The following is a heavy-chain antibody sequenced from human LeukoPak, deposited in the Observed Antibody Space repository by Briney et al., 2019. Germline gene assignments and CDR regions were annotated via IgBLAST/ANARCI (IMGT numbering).Heavy chain of an antibody. CDR1: GSSISSSSYY. CDR2: IYYSGST. Sequence: SETLSLTCTVSGSSISSSSYYWGWIRQPPGKGLEWIGSIYYSGSTYYNPSLKSRVTISVDTSKNQFSLKLSSVTAADTAVYYCARQYNWNFHFDYWGQGTLVTVSS. J-gene: IGHJ4*02. CDR3: ARQYNWNFHFDY. V-gene: IGHV4-39*01. D-gene: IGHD1-7*01.